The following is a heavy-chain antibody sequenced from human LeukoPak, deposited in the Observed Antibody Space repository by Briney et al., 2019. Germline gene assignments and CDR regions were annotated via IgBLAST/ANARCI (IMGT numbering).Heavy chain of an antibody. CDR2: INPSGGT. V-gene: IGHV1-46*01. CDR1: GYTFSMYN. J-gene: IGHJ4*02. Sequence: GASVEVSCKASGYTFSMYNMHWVRQAPGQGLEWMGIINPSGGTSYAQKLQGRITMTRDTSTSTLYMELSSLRSEDTAVYYCAREGVAGTGLDYWGQGTLVTVSS. CDR3: AREGVAGTGLDY. D-gene: IGHD6-13*01.